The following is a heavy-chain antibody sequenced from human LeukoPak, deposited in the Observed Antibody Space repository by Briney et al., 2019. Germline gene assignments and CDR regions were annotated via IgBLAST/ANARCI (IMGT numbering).Heavy chain of an antibody. D-gene: IGHD3-22*01. CDR2: ISGSGGIT. V-gene: IGHV3-23*01. Sequence: GGSLRLSCAASGFTFSSYAMSWVRQAPGKGLEWVSVISGSGGITYYADSVKGRFTISRDNSKNTLYLQMNSLRAEDTAVYYCAKDIGLYYYDTWGRGTLVTVSS. CDR3: AKDIGLYYYDT. CDR1: GFTFSSYA. J-gene: IGHJ4*02.